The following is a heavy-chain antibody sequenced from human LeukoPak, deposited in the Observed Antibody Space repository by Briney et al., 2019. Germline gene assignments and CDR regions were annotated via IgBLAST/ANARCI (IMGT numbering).Heavy chain of an antibody. CDR2: ISSSSSYI. CDR3: AKGYYDSSGWFDP. CDR1: GFTLSSYT. D-gene: IGHD3-22*01. V-gene: IGHV3-21*01. Sequence: GGSLRLSCEVSGFTLSSYTMNWVRQAPGKGLEWVSSISSSSSYIYYADSVKGRFTISRDNSKNTLYLQMNSLRAEDTAVYYCAKGYYDSSGWFDPWGQGTLVTVSS. J-gene: IGHJ5*02.